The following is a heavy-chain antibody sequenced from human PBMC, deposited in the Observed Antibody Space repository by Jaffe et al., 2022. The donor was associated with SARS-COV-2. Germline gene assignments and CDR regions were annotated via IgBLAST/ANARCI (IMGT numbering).Heavy chain of an antibody. CDR2: IWYDGSNK. Sequence: QVQLVESGGGVVQPGRSLRLSCAASGFTFSSYGMHWVRQAPGKGLEWVAVIWYDGSNKYYADSVKGRFTISRDNSKNTLYLQMNSLRAEDTAVYYCARAPLGKQLWPIDYWGQGTLVTVSS. CDR1: GFTFSSYG. D-gene: IGHD5-18*01. CDR3: ARAPLGKQLWPIDY. V-gene: IGHV3-33*01. J-gene: IGHJ4*02.